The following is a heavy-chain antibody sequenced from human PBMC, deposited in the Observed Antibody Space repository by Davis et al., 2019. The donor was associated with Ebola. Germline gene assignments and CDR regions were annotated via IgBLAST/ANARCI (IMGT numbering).Heavy chain of an antibody. CDR3: ARGQGYCTNGVCLGGYYYYYGMDV. CDR2: IYYSGST. D-gene: IGHD2-8*01. Sequence: SETLSLTCTVSGGSISSYYWSWIRQPPGKGLEWIGYIYYSGSTNYNPSLKSRVTISVDTSKNQFSLKLSSVTAADTAVYYCARGQGYCTNGVCLGGYYYYYGMDVWGQGTTVTVSS. CDR1: GGSISSYY. J-gene: IGHJ6*02. V-gene: IGHV4-59*12.